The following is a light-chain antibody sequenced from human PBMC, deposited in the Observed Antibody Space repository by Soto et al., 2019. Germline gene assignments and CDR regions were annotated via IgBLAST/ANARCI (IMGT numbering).Light chain of an antibody. CDR2: GVS. CDR1: QSVRSDY. Sequence: DIVLTQSPDTRSLYPVQRATLSCRASQSVRSDYFAWYQQKPGQAPRVIIFGVSTRATGVPDRFSGSGSGTDFTLTISRLEPEDFALYYCQQYGNSPLTFGGGTKV. V-gene: IGKV3-20*01. J-gene: IGKJ4*01. CDR3: QQYGNSPLT.